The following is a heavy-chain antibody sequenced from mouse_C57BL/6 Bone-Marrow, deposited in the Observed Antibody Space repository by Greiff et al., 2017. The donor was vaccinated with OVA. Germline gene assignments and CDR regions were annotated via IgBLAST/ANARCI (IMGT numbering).Heavy chain of an antibody. CDR1: GYTFTSYW. Sequence: QVQLQQPGAELVRPGSSVKLSCKASGYTFTSYWMDWVKQRPGQGLEWIGNIYPSDSETNYNQKFKDKATLTVDKSSSTAYMQLSSLTSEDSAVYYSARGGNYCAYWGQGTLVTVSA. CDR3: ARGGNYCAY. V-gene: IGHV1-61*01. D-gene: IGHD2-1*01. J-gene: IGHJ3*01. CDR2: IYPSDSET.